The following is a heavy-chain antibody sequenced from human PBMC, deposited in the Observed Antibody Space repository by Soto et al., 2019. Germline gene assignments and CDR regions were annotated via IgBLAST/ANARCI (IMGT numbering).Heavy chain of an antibody. Sequence: GASVKVSCKASGYTFTNYDINWVRQAPGQELGWMGRINPNSGGTNYAQKFQGRVTMTRDTSTSTVYMELSSLRSEDTAVYYCARDRAQLWAAEVWGQGTLVTVSS. D-gene: IGHD5-18*01. V-gene: IGHV1-2*06. CDR1: GYTFTNYD. CDR2: INPNSGGT. CDR3: ARDRAQLWAAEV. J-gene: IGHJ4*02.